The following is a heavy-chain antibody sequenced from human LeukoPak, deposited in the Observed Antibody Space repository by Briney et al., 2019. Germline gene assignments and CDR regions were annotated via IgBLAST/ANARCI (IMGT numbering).Heavy chain of an antibody. Sequence: PGGSLRLSCAASGFTFSSYSMNWVRQAPGKGLEWVSSISSSSSYIYYADSVKGRFTISRDNAKNSLYLQMNSLRAEDTAVYYCARDNGYCSSTSCHGYFDYWGQGTLVTVSS. CDR3: ARDNGYCSSTSCHGYFDY. CDR2: ISSSSSYI. J-gene: IGHJ4*02. CDR1: GFTFSSYS. D-gene: IGHD2-2*03. V-gene: IGHV3-21*01.